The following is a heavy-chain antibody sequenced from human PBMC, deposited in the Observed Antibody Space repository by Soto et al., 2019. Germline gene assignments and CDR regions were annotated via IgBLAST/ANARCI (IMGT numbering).Heavy chain of an antibody. V-gene: IGHV3-64*01. CDR2: ISGSGGST. Sequence: GGSLRLSCAASGFTFSSYAMSWVRQAPGKGLEYVSAISGSGGSTYYANSVKGRFTISRDNSKNTLYLQMGSLRAEDMAVYYCARDLTAAAGTGYYYMDVWGKGTTVTVSS. CDR3: ARDLTAAAGTGYYYMDV. J-gene: IGHJ6*03. D-gene: IGHD6-13*01. CDR1: GFTFSSYA.